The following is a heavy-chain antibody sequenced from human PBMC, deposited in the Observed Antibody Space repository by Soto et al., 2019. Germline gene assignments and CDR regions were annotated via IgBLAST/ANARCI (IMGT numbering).Heavy chain of an antibody. CDR2: LSYDASDK. CDR3: AKVLSGYYQSFPES. CDR1: GFAFRSFG. Sequence: GGSLRLSCAASGFAFRSFGMHWVRQAPGKGLEWVALLSYDASDKYYAHSVRGRFTISRDDSNNTLYLQMNSLTTEDTAVYYCAKVLSGYYQSFPESWGHGTPVTATS. J-gene: IGHJ4*01. D-gene: IGHD3-3*01. V-gene: IGHV3-30*18.